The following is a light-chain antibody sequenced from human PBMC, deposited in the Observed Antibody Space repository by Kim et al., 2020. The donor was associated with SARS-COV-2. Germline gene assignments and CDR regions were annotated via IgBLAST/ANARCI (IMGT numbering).Light chain of an antibody. V-gene: IGLV2-14*03. CDR2: DVR. CDR3: CSTNNTLDYV. CDR1: SGDIGNSNS. J-gene: IGLJ1*01. Sequence: GQSITLSCSGTSGDIGNSNSVSWYQQHSGEAPRLIIYDVRDRHSGVSARFSGSKSANMASLTISGLRSEDEADYYCCSTNNTLDYVFGSGTKVTVL.